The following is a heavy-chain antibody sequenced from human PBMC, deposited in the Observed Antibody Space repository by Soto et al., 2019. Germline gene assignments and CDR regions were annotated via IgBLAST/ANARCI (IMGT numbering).Heavy chain of an antibody. CDR3: ARSALEYNWNYGYYYYYYMDV. J-gene: IGHJ6*03. Sequence: GESLKISCKGSGYSFTSYWIGWVRQMPGKGLEWMGIIYPGDSDTRYSPSFQGQVTISADKSISTAYLQWSSLKASDTAMYYCARSALEYNWNYGYYYYYYMDVWGKGTTVTVSS. V-gene: IGHV5-51*01. CDR1: GYSFTSYW. CDR2: IYPGDSDT. D-gene: IGHD1-7*01.